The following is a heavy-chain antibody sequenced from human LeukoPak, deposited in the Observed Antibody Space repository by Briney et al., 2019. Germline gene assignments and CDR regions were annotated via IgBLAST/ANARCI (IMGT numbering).Heavy chain of an antibody. V-gene: IGHV1-69*01. CDR1: GGTFSSYA. D-gene: IGHD6-13*01. Sequence: GSSVKVSCKASGGTFSSYAISWVRQAPGQGLEWMGGIIPIFGTANYAQKFQGRVTITADESTSTAYMELRSLRSDDTAVYYCASSDSLAAAPFPEHWGQGTLVTVSS. J-gene: IGHJ1*01. CDR2: IIPIFGTA. CDR3: ASSDSLAAAPFPEH.